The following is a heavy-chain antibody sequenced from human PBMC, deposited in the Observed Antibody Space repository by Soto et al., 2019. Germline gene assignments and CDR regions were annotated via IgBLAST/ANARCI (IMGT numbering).Heavy chain of an antibody. D-gene: IGHD6-13*01. V-gene: IGHV3-11*01. CDR2: ISSNGSTI. J-gene: IGHJ6*02. CDR1: RFTSPDYY. Sequence: PRGSLSLSCSASRFTSPDYYMRWIHQATGKGLEGVTYISSNGSTIYYADSVKGRFTISRDNAKNSLYLQMNSLRAEDTAVYYCARGKQHKAYYYYGMDVWGQGT. CDR3: ARGKQHKAYYYYGMDV.